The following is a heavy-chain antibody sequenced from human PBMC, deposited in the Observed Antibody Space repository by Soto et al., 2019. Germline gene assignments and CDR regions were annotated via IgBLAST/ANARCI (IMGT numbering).Heavy chain of an antibody. D-gene: IGHD2-2*01. V-gene: IGHV1-46*03. J-gene: IGHJ6*03. CDR2: INPSGGSI. CDR3: ATKGYCSSTSCTPPYYYYMDV. CDR1: GYTFTTYY. Sequence: ASLKVSCKASGYTFTTYYMHWVRQAPGQGLEWMGIINPSGGSISYAQKFQGRVTMTRDTSTSTVYMELSSLRSEDSAVYYCATKGYCSSTSCTPPYYYYMDVWGKGTTVNVSS.